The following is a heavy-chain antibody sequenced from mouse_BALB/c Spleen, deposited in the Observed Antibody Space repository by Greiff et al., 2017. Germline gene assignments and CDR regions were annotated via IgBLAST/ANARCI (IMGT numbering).Heavy chain of an antibody. D-gene: IGHD2-4*01. J-gene: IGHJ4*01. V-gene: IGHV1-69*02. CDR2: IYPSDSYT. CDR1: GYTFTSYW. Sequence: VQLQQPGAELVRPGASVKLSCKASGYTFTSYWINWVKQRPGQGLEWIGNIYPSDSYTNYNQKFKDKATLTVDKSSSTAYMQLSSPTSEDSAVYYCTRCGDYDRYAMDYWGQGTSVTVSS. CDR3: TRCGDYDRYAMDY.